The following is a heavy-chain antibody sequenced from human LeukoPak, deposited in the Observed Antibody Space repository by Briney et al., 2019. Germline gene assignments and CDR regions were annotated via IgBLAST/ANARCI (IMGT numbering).Heavy chain of an antibody. CDR1: GFTFSSYW. D-gene: IGHD6-13*01. V-gene: IGHV3-7*01. CDR3: ARDIEAAGLFLDY. J-gene: IGHJ4*02. Sequence: GGSLRLSCAASGFTFSSYWMTLVRQAPGKGLELVANIKYDGSEKDYMDSVKGRFTISRDNAKNSLYLQMTSLRAEDTAVYYCARDIEAAGLFLDYWGQGTLVTVSS. CDR2: IKYDGSEK.